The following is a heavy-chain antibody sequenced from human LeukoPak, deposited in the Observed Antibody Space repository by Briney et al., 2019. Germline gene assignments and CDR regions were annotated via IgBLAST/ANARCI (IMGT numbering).Heavy chain of an antibody. CDR1: GYTFTNYY. CDR2: FDPEDGET. D-gene: IGHD3-3*01. CDR3: ATSGLRFLEWLFYAFDY. Sequence: GASVKVSCKASGYTFTNYYMHWVRQAPGKGLEWMGGFDPEDGETIYAQKFQGRVTMTEDTSTDTAYMELSSLRSEDTAVYYCATSGLRFLEWLFYAFDYWGQGTLVTVSS. J-gene: IGHJ4*02. V-gene: IGHV1-24*01.